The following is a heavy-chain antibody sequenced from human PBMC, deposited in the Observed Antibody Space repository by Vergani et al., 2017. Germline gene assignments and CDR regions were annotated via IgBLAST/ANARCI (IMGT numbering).Heavy chain of an antibody. Sequence: VELLESGGGLAQPGGSLRVSCSASGFRVTTYYMSWVRQAPGKGLEWVSVIKSDGRTSYAESVRGRFTISRDTSRNAVYLQMNILRVGDTAIYFCARGLWDCTHIRCSPPSYWGQGTQVTVSS. J-gene: IGHJ4*02. CDR3: ARGLWDCTHIRCSPPSY. V-gene: IGHV3-66*01. D-gene: IGHD2-8*01. CDR1: GFRVTTYY. CDR2: IKSDGRT.